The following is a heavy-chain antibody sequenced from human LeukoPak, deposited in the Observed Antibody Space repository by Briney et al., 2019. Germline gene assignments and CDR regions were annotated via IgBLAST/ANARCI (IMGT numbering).Heavy chain of an antibody. J-gene: IGHJ4*02. CDR2: IIPILGIA. Sequence: ASVKVSCKTSGGTFSSYAISWVRQAPGQGLEWMGRIIPILGIANYAQKFQGRVTITADKSTSTAYMELSSLRSEDTAVYYCARPESCSGGSCYIFDYWGQGTLVTVSS. V-gene: IGHV1-69*04. CDR1: GGTFSSYA. D-gene: IGHD2-15*01. CDR3: ARPESCSGGSCYIFDY.